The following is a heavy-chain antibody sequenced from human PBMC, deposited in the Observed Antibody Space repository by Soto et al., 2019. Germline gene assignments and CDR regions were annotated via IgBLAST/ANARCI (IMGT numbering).Heavy chain of an antibody. CDR2: IIPIFGTA. CDR3: ARDNSVFCSGGSCYYFDY. D-gene: IGHD2-15*01. CDR1: GGTFSSYA. V-gene: IGHV1-69*06. Sequence: ASVKVSFKASGGTFSSYAISWVRQAPGQGLEWMGGIIPIFGTANYAQKFQGRVTITADKSTSTAYMELSSLRSEDTAVYYCARDNSVFCSGGSCYYFDYWGQGTLVTV. J-gene: IGHJ4*02.